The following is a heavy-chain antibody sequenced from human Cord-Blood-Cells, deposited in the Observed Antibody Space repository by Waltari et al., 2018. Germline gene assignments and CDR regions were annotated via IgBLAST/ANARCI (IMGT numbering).Heavy chain of an antibody. CDR2: IYYSGST. J-gene: IGHJ4*02. D-gene: IGHD7-27*01. CDR3: ARDAQLGNYFDY. CDR1: GGSISSYY. V-gene: IGHV4-59*01. Sequence: QVQLQESGPGLVKPSETLSLTCTVYGGSISSYYWSWIRQPPGKGLEWIGYIYYSGSTNYNPSLKSRVTISVDTSKNQFSLKLSSVTAADTAVYYCARDAQLGNYFDYWGQGTLVTVSS.